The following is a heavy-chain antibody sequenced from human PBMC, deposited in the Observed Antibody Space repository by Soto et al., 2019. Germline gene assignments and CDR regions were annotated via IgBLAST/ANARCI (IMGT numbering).Heavy chain of an antibody. Sequence: SLTCTVSSCSISSYFWSLIRQAPGKGLEWIAFKYDTGSTNYNPSLKGRVSISVDASKNQISLTVNSVTAADTAVYYCARGWSSSWPYWGQGILVTVSS. CDR3: ARGWSSSWPY. CDR2: KYDTGST. V-gene: IGHV4-59*01. J-gene: IGHJ4*02. D-gene: IGHD6-13*01. CDR1: SCSISSYF.